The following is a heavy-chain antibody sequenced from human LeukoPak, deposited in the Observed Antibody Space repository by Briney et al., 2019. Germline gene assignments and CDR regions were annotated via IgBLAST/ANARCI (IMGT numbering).Heavy chain of an antibody. Sequence: ASVKVSCKASGYTFTSYDINWVRQATGQGLGWMGWMNPNSGNTGYAQKFQGRVTMTRNTSISTAYMELSSLRSEDTAVYYCARGRYYYDSSGTDAFDIWGQGTMVTVSS. CDR3: ARGRYYYDSSGTDAFDI. J-gene: IGHJ3*02. D-gene: IGHD3-22*01. V-gene: IGHV1-8*01. CDR1: GYTFTSYD. CDR2: MNPNSGNT.